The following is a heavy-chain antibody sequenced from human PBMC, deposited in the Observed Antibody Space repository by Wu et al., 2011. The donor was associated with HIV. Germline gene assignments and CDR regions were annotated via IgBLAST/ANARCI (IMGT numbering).Heavy chain of an antibody. J-gene: IGHJ4*02. D-gene: IGHD4-11*01. CDR2: ITPGLGTQ. CDR3: ARDPLSHYADY. CDR1: GYTFTGYY. V-gene: IGHV1-69*01. Sequence: QVQLVQSRAEVKKPGASVKVSCKASGYTFTGYYMYWVRQAPGQGLEWLGAITPGLGTQEYARRLQGRVTISADESTSTVYLTLTGLRSDDTAVYFCARDPLSHYADYWGQGTRSPSPQ.